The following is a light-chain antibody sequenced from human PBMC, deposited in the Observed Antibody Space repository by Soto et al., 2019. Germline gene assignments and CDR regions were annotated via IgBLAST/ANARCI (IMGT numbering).Light chain of an antibody. CDR3: QQRSNCPRT. CDR1: QSVSSY. J-gene: IGKJ1*01. CDR2: DAS. Sequence: EIVLTQSPATLSLSPGERATLSCRASQSVSSYLAWYQQKPGQAPRLLIYDASNRATGIPARFSGSGSGTDFTLTISSLEPEYFAVYYCQQRSNCPRTFCQGTEVDIK. V-gene: IGKV3-11*01.